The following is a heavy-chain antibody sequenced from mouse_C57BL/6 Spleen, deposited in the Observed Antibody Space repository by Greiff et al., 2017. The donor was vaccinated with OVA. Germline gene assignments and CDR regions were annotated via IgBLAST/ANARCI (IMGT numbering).Heavy chain of an antibody. CDR1: GYNIKDYY. J-gene: IGHJ1*03. Sequence: VQLQQSGAELVKPGASVKLSCKASGYNIKDYYMHWVKQRTGQGLEWIGRIDPGDGDTKYDQKFQGKATITAETSSSTAYLQLSSLTSEDPAVYYCASLSTTVVATNWYFDVWGTGTTVTVSS. CDR2: IDPGDGDT. CDR3: ASLSTTVVATNWYFDV. D-gene: IGHD1-1*01. V-gene: IGHV14-2*01.